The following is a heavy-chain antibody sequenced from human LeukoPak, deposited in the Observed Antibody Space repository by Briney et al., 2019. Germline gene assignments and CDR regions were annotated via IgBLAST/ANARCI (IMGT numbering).Heavy chain of an antibody. Sequence: ASVKVSCKASGYTFTGYYMHWVRQAPRQGLEWMGWINPNSGGTNYAQKFQGRVTMTRDTSISTAYMELSRLRSDDTAVYYCARDGRYCSGGSCYNDYWGQGTLVTVSS. CDR3: ARDGRYCSGGSCYNDY. CDR1: GYTFTGYY. V-gene: IGHV1-2*02. J-gene: IGHJ4*02. CDR2: INPNSGGT. D-gene: IGHD2-15*01.